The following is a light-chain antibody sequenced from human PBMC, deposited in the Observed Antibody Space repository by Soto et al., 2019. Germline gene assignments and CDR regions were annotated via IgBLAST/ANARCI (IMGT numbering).Light chain of an antibody. CDR2: SAS. V-gene: IGKV1-39*01. Sequence: DVQMTQSPSSLSASVGDRVTITGRASQRVSHYLNWYQQKTGEAPRLLIYSASNLQSGVPSRFSGSGSGTDFTLTINSLQPEDFATYYCQQRYSTPHTCGQGTKLEIK. J-gene: IGKJ2*01. CDR3: QQRYSTPHT. CDR1: QRVSHY.